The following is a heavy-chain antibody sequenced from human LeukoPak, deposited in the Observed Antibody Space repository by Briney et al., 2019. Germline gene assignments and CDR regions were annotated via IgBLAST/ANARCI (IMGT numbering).Heavy chain of an antibody. CDR2: IYYSGST. CDR1: GGSISSYY. J-gene: IGHJ4*02. V-gene: IGHV4-59*01. CDR3: AATYYDILTGYSPYYFDY. Sequence: SETLSLTCAVSGGSISSYYWSWIRQPPGKGLEWIGYIYYSGSTNYNPSLKSRVTISVDTSKNQFSLKLSSVTAADTAVYYCAATYYDILTGYSPYYFDYWGQGTLVTVSS. D-gene: IGHD3-9*01.